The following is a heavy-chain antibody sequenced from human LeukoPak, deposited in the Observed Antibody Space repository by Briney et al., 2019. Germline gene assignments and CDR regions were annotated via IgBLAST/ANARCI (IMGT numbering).Heavy chain of an antibody. Sequence: ASVKVSCKASGYTFTGYYMHWVRQAPGQGLEWMGWINPNSGGTNYAQKFQGRVTMTRDTSISPAYTELSRLRSDDTAVYYCARGSNLYYYDSSGFLGYWGPGTLVTGSS. V-gene: IGHV1-2*02. CDR3: ARGSNLYYYDSSGFLGY. D-gene: IGHD3-22*01. J-gene: IGHJ4*02. CDR1: GYTFTGYY. CDR2: INPNSGGT.